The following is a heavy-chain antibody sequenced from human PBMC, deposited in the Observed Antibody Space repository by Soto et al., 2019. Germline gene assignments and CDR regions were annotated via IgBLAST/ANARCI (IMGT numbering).Heavy chain of an antibody. J-gene: IGHJ6*02. D-gene: IGHD3-16*01. CDR3: ARDSVLRLGESDGMDV. CDR2: ISAYNGNT. V-gene: IGHV1-18*01. Sequence: QVQLVQSGAEVKKPAASVKVSCKASGYTFTSYGISWVRQAPGQGLEWMGWISAYNGNTNYAQKLQGRVTMTTDTPTSTAYMELRRLGSDDTAVYYCARDSVLRLGESDGMDVWGQGTTVTVSS. CDR1: GYTFTSYG.